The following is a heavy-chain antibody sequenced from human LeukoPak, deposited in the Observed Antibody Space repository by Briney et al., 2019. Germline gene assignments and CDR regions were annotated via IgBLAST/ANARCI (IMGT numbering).Heavy chain of an antibody. D-gene: IGHD2-2*01. V-gene: IGHV4-34*01. CDR2: INHSGST. J-gene: IGHJ6*02. CDR1: GGSFSGYY. CDR3: ARGYCSSTSCYYYYYYGMDV. Sequence: SETLSLTCAVYGGSFSGYYWSWIRQPPGKGLEWIGEINHSGSTNYNPSLKSQVTISVDTSKNQFSLKLISVTAADTAVYYCARGYCSSTSCYYYYYYGMDVWGQGTTVTVSS.